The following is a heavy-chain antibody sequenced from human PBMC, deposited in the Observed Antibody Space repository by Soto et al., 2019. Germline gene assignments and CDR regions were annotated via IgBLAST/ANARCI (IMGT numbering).Heavy chain of an antibody. CDR1: GGSISSNGYY. Sequence: QVQLQESGPGLVKPSETLSLTCTVSGGSISSNGYYWGWIRQPPGKGLEWIGSIYYSGSTYYNPYLKSRVTISVYTSKNQFSLKLSSVTAADTAVYYCARHEGWSYGYSGYWGQGTLVTVS. CDR3: ARHEGWSYGYSGY. CDR2: IYYSGST. J-gene: IGHJ4*02. V-gene: IGHV4-39*01. D-gene: IGHD5-18*01.